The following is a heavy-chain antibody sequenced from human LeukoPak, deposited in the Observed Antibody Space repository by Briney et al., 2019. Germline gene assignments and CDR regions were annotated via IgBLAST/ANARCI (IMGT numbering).Heavy chain of an antibody. CDR1: GYTFTSYD. V-gene: IGHV1-8*01. D-gene: IGHD2-2*01. Sequence: GASVKVSCKASGYTFTSYDINWVRQATGQGLEWMGWMNPNSGNTGYAQKFQGRVTMTRNTSISTAYMELSSLRSEDTAVYYCAREFRICSSTSCSYYYYYMDVWGKGTTVTVSS. CDR2: MNPNSGNT. CDR3: AREFRICSSTSCSYYYYYMDV. J-gene: IGHJ6*03.